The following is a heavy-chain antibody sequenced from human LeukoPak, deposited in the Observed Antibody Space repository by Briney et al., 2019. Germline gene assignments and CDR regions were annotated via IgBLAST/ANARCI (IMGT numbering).Heavy chain of an antibody. J-gene: IGHJ5*02. CDR1: GGTFSSYA. CDR2: IIPIFGTA. D-gene: IGHD3-22*01. Sequence: SVKVSCKASGGTFSSYAISWVRQAPGQGLEWMGGIIPIFGTANYAQKFQGRVTITTDESTSTAYMELSSLRSEDTAAYYCARVGYYYDSSGSTWGQGTLVTVSS. V-gene: IGHV1-69*05. CDR3: ARVGYYYDSSGST.